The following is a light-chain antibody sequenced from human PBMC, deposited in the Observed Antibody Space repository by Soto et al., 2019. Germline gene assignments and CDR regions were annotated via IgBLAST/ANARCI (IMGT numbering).Light chain of an antibody. CDR3: QQYNSYPLT. J-gene: IGKJ4*01. V-gene: IGKV1-5*03. CDR1: QSDGKW. CDR2: DSS. Sequence: DIQMTQSPSTLSASVGDRVTITCRASQSDGKWLAWYQQRPGKAPRVLIHDSSTVQSGVPPTFSGSGSGTEFTLTISSLQPEDFATYYCQQYNSYPLTFGGGTMVDVK.